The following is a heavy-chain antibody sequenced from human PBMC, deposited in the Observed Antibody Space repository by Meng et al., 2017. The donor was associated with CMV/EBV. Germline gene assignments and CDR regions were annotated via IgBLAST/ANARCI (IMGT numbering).Heavy chain of an antibody. D-gene: IGHD6-13*01. Sequence: SETLSLTCTVSGGSISSSSYYWGWIRQPPGKGLEWIGSNYYSGSTYYNPSLKSRVTISVDTSKNQFSLKLSSVTAADTAVYYCVLLLSSSWFHYYYGMDVWGQGTTVTVSS. CDR1: GGSISSSSYY. CDR3: VLLLSSSWFHYYYGMDV. CDR2: NYYSGST. J-gene: IGHJ6*02. V-gene: IGHV4-39*01.